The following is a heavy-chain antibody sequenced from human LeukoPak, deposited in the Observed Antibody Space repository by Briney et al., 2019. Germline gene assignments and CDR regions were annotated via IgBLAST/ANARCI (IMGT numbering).Heavy chain of an antibody. CDR2: IYYSGST. V-gene: IGHV4-59*08. J-gene: IGHJ4*02. CDR1: GGSISSYY. CDR3: ARVLSGSNFDY. Sequence: KPSETLSLTCTVSGGSISSYYWSWIRQPPGKGLGWVGYIYYSGSTNYNPSLKSRVTISVDTSKNQFSLKLSSVTAADTAVYYCARVLSGSNFDYWGQGTLVTVSS. D-gene: IGHD3-22*01.